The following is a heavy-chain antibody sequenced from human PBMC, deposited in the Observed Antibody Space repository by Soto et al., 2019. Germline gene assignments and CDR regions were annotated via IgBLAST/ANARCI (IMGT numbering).Heavy chain of an antibody. Sequence: QVELVESGGGVVQPGKSLRLSCVASGFSIRTYGMHWVRQAPGKGLEWVAVIWSDGSDQLYADSMKGRLTISRDNAKNTLYLQVNSLRADDTADYFCATEPRMSSRGRGGMDVWGHGTTVIVSS. V-gene: IGHV3-33*01. CDR3: ATEPRMSSRGRGGMDV. CDR2: IWSDGSDQ. D-gene: IGHD3-10*01. CDR1: GFSIRTYG. J-gene: IGHJ6*02.